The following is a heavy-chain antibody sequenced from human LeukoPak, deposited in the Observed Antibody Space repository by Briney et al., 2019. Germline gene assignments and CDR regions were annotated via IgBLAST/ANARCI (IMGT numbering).Heavy chain of an antibody. V-gene: IGHV4-59*12. CDR1: GDSISSYY. CDR2: IYYSGST. D-gene: IGHD6-6*01. CDR3: ARGLRQLVRSWHY. Sequence: PSETLSLTCTVSGDSISSYYCSWIRQPPGKGLEWIGYIYYSGSTSYNPSLKSRVTISLDTSNNQFSLKLSSVTAADTAVYYCARGLRQLVRSWHYWGQGTLVTVSS. J-gene: IGHJ4*02.